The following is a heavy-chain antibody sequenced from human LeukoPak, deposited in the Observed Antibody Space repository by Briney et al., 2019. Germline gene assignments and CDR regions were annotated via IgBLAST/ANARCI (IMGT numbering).Heavy chain of an antibody. J-gene: IGHJ3*02. CDR3: ARAPSGSYYYAFDI. CDR1: GFTFSSYS. Sequence: GGSLRLSCAASGFTFSSYSMNWVRQAPGKGLEWVSSISSSSSYIYYADSVKGRFTISRDNAKNSLYLQMNSLRAEDTAVYYCARAPSGSYYYAFDIWGQGTMVTVSS. D-gene: IGHD1-26*01. V-gene: IGHV3-21*01. CDR2: ISSSSSYI.